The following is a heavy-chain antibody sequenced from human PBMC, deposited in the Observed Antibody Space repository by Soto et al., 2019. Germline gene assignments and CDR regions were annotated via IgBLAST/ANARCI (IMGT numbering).Heavy chain of an antibody. V-gene: IGHV3-21*01. CDR1: GFTFISYR. D-gene: IGHD3-22*01. Sequence: GGFLRLSCAASGFTFISYRMNCVRQAPGKGXXXXXXXXSSSSYIYYADSVKGRFTISRDNAKNSLYLQMNSLRAEDTAVYYCARDPRAGSGYIQQHHRNYYYYGMDVWGQGTTVTVSS. CDR3: ARDPRAGSGYIQQHHRNYYYYGMDV. CDR2: XXSSSSYI. J-gene: IGHJ6*02.